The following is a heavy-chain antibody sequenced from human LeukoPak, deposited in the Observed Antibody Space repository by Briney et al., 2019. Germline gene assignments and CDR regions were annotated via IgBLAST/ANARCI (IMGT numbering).Heavy chain of an antibody. CDR3: ARAVGTAMVREDY. CDR1: GYTFTSYY. V-gene: IGHV1-46*03. CDR2: INPSGGST. D-gene: IGHD5-18*01. Sequence: ASVEVSCKASGYTFTSYYMHWVRQAPGQGLEWMGIINPSGGSTSYAQKFQGRVTMTRDTSTSTVYMELSSLRSEDTAVYYRARAVGTAMVREDYWGQGTLVTVSS. J-gene: IGHJ4*02.